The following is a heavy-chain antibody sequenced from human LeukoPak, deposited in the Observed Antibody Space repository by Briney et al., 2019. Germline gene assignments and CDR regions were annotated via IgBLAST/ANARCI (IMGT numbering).Heavy chain of an antibody. V-gene: IGHV3-23*01. CDR2: ISGSGGST. Sequence: GGSLRLSCAASGFTFSSYAMSWVRQAPGKGLEWVSAISGSGGSTYYADSVKGRFTISRDNSKNTLYLQMNSLRAEDTAVYYCAREGIGTGVSLVFAYWGQGTLVTVSS. D-gene: IGHD1-26*01. CDR3: AREGIGTGVSLVFAY. CDR1: GFTFSSYA. J-gene: IGHJ4*02.